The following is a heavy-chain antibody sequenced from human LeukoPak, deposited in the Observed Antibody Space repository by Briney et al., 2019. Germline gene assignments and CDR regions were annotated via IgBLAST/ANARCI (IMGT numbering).Heavy chain of an antibody. CDR3: ARDPTESPHSSSWYDEEYYYYMDV. Sequence: ASVKVSCKASGYTFTSYGISWVRQAPGQGLEWMGWISADNGNTNYAQKFQGRVTMTTDTATSTAYMELRSLRSDDTAVYYCARDPTESPHSSSWYDEEYYYYMDVWGKGTTVTVSS. D-gene: IGHD6-13*01. J-gene: IGHJ6*03. CDR2: ISADNGNT. CDR1: GYTFTSYG. V-gene: IGHV1-18*01.